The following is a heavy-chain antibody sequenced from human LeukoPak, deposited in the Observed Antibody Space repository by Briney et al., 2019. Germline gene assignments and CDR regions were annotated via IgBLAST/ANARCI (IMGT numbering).Heavy chain of an antibody. Sequence: GGSLRLSCAAFGFTFSSYGMSWVRQAPGKGLEWVSVISGSGGSTYYAASVKGRFTISRDNSKNTLYLQMNSLRAEDTALYYCAKSRLSGINDAFDIWGQGTMVTVSS. CDR3: AKSRLSGINDAFDI. CDR2: ISGSGGST. J-gene: IGHJ3*02. V-gene: IGHV3-23*01. D-gene: IGHD3-3*01. CDR1: GFTFSSYG.